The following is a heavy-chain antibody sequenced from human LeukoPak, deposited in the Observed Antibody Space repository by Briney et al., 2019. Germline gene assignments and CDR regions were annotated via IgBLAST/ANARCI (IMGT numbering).Heavy chain of an antibody. V-gene: IGHV3-66*01. CDR3: ARGGAAAGFDP. CDR2: IYSGGST. Sequence: GGSLRLSCAATGCTVSSNYMSWVRQAPGKGLEWVSVIYSGGSTYYADSVKGRFTISRDNSKNTLYLQMNSLRAEDTAVYYCARGGAAAGFDPWGQGTLVTVSS. D-gene: IGHD6-13*01. CDR1: GCTVSSNY. J-gene: IGHJ5*02.